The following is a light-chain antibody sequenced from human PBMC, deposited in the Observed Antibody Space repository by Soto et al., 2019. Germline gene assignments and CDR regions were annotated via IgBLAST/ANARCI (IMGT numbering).Light chain of an antibody. CDR2: GAS. Sequence: EMVLTRSPGTLFLSPGERATLSCRASQSVSSSLGWYQQKPGQAPRLLIYGASSRATGIPDRFSGSGSGTDFTLTISRMEPEDFAVYYCQQYSSSPFTFGPGTKVDIK. V-gene: IGKV3-20*01. CDR3: QQYSSSPFT. CDR1: QSVSSS. J-gene: IGKJ3*01.